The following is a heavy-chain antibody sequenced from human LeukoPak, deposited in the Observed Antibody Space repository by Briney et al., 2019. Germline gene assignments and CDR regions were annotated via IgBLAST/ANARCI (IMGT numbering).Heavy chain of an antibody. J-gene: IGHJ4*02. V-gene: IGHV3-21*01. CDR2: ISSSSSYI. CDR1: GFTFSSYS. D-gene: IGHD3-10*01. CDR3: ARDRFLGGSGSLGDY. Sequence: PGGSLRLSCAASGFTFSSYSMNWVRQAPGKGLEWVSSISSSSSYIYYADSVKGRFTISRDNAKNSLYLQMNSLRAEDTAVYYCARDRFLGGSGSLGDYWGQGTLVTVSS.